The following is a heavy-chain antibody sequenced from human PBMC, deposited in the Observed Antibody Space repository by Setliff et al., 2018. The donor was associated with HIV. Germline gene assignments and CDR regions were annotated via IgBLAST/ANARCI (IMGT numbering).Heavy chain of an antibody. CDR2: IYYSGST. D-gene: IGHD6-19*01. CDR1: GGSISSGSYY. J-gene: IGHJ4*02. CDR3: ARQQHSSDLKIWNY. V-gene: IGHV4-39*01. Sequence: SETLSLTCTVSGGSISSGSYYWSWIRQPAGKGLEWVGSIYYSGSTYYSPSLKSRVTISVDTSKNQFSLTLTSVTAADTAVYYCARQQHSSDLKIWNYWGQGTLVTVSS.